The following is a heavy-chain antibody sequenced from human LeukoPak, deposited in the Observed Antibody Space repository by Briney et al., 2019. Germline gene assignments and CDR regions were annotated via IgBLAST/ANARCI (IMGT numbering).Heavy chain of an antibody. CDR3: ARANFWSGYYNY. CDR2: IFFSGTT. CDR1: GGSISSSRYY. J-gene: IGHJ4*02. D-gene: IGHD3-3*01. Sequence: PSETLSLTCTVSGGSISSSRYYWGWIRQPPGKGLEWIGSIFFSGTTYYNPSLKSRVTVSVDTSKNQFSLKLSSVTAADTAVYYCARANFWSGYYNYWGQGTLVTVSS. V-gene: IGHV4-39*07.